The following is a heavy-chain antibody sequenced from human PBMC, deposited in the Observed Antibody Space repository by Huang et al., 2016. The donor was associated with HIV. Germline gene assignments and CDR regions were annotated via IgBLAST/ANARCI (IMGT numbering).Heavy chain of an antibody. CDR3: ATVYRRFRNHDSGDYYFDY. J-gene: IGHJ4*02. V-gene: IGHV1-24*01. CDR2: FDPEEGET. Sequence: QVQLVQSGAEVKKHGASVKVSCKVSGYTLTELSMHWVRQAPGKGVEWMGGFDPEEGETIYAPKFQGRVTMTDDTATDTAYMELSSLRSEDTAVYYCATVYRRFRNHDSGDYYFDYWDQGTLVTVSS. CDR1: GYTLTELS. D-gene: IGHD3-22*01.